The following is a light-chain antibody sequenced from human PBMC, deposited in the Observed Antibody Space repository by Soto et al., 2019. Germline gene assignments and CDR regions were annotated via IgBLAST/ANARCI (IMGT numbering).Light chain of an antibody. Sequence: QSVLTQPRSVSGSPGQSVTISCIGTSSDVGGYDYVSWYQHHPGKAPKLMIFDVSKRPSGVPGRFSGSKSGNTASLTISGLQTEDEADYYCCSYADRYTWVFGGGTKLTVL. J-gene: IGLJ3*02. V-gene: IGLV2-11*01. CDR2: DVS. CDR1: SSDVGGYDY. CDR3: CSYADRYTWV.